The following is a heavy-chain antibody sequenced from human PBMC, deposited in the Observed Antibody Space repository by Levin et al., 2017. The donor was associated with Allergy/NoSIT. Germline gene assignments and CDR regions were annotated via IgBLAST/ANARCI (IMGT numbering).Heavy chain of an antibody. CDR3: ARTQGDYVFDY. D-gene: IGHD4-17*01. J-gene: IGHJ4*02. Sequence: PSETLSLTCAASGFTVSSNYMSWVRQAPGKGLEWVSVIYSGGSTYYADSVKGRFTISRDNSKNTLYLQMNSLRAEDTAVYYCARTQGDYVFDYWGQGTLVTVSS. V-gene: IGHV3-53*01. CDR1: GFTVSSNY. CDR2: IYSGGST.